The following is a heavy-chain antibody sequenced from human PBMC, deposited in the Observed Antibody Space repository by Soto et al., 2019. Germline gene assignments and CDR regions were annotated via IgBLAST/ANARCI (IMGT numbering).Heavy chain of an antibody. CDR3: ARVEWPAFELELLPSRPVYPPFDY. CDR1: GFTFSSYS. CDR2: ISSSSSTI. J-gene: IGHJ4*02. Sequence: EVQLVESGGGLVQPGGSLRLSCAASGFTFSSYSMNRVRQAPGKGLEWVSYISSSSSTIYYADSVKGRFTISRDNAKNSLYLQMNSLRDEDTAVYYCARVEWPAFELELLPSRPVYPPFDYWGQGTLVTVSS. V-gene: IGHV3-48*02. D-gene: IGHD1-7*01.